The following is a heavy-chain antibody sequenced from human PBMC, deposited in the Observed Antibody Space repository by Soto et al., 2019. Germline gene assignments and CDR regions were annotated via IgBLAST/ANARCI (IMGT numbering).Heavy chain of an antibody. Sequence: PSETLSLTCTVSGASIDDYYWSWIRQPPGKGLEWIGYSGNTNYNPSLKSRVTISLDTSKNQFSLRLSSVTAADTAVYYCACSGGGSSDYWGQGILVTVSS. V-gene: IGHV4-59*01. D-gene: IGHD2-15*01. J-gene: IGHJ4*02. CDR2: SGNT. CDR1: GASIDDYY. CDR3: ACSGGGSSDY.